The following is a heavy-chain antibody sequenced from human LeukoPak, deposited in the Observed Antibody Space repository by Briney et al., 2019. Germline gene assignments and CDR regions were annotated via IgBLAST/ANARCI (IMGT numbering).Heavy chain of an antibody. Sequence: SVKVSCKASGGTFSNYPIIWVRQAPGRGLEWLGGIIPIYGTANYAQMFQGRITLTAHESTATAYMELTSLTSDDTAMYFCATHTGGYNYWWFDIWGQGTLVTVSS. CDR1: GGTFSNYP. CDR2: IIPIYGTA. V-gene: IGHV1-69*13. CDR3: ATHTGGYNYWWFDI. D-gene: IGHD5-24*01. J-gene: IGHJ5*02.